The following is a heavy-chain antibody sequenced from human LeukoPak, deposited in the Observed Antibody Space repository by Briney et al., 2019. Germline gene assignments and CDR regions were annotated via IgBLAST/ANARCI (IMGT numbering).Heavy chain of an antibody. CDR3: ARQVVGGGVYVDY. J-gene: IGHJ4*02. V-gene: IGHV4-59*08. CDR1: GGSISSYY. CDR2: IYYSGST. D-gene: IGHD2-15*01. Sequence: SEILSLTCTVSGGSISSYYWSWIQQPPGKGLEWIGYIYYSGSTNYNPSLKSRVTISVDTSKNQFSLKLSSVTAADTAVYYCARQVVGGGVYVDYWGQGTLVTVSS.